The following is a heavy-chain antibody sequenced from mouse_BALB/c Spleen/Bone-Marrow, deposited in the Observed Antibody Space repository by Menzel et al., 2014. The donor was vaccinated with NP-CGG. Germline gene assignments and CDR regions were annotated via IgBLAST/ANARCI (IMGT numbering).Heavy chain of an antibody. V-gene: IGHV1-4*01. J-gene: IGHJ1*01. Sequence: QVQLKESGAELARPGASVKMSCKASGYTFTSYTMHWVKQRPGQGLEWIGYINPSSGYTNYNQKFKDKATLTADKSSSTAYMQLSSLTSEDSAVYYCARSLRWYFDVWGAGTTVTVSS. CDR3: ARSLRWYFDV. CDR1: GYTFTSYT. CDR2: INPSSGYT. D-gene: IGHD1-1*01.